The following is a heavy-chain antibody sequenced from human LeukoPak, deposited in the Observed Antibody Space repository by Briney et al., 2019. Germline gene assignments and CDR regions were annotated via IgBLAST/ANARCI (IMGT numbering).Heavy chain of an antibody. CDR2: IYYSGST. CDR1: GGSISSYY. J-gene: IGHJ4*02. V-gene: IGHV4-39*01. Sequence: SETLSLTCTVSGGSISSYYWGWIRQPPGKGLEWIGSIYYSGSTYYNPSLKSRVTISVDTSKNQFSLKLSSVTAADTAVYYCARHGLITGYFDYWGQGTLVTVSS. D-gene: IGHD1-14*01. CDR3: ARHGLITGYFDY.